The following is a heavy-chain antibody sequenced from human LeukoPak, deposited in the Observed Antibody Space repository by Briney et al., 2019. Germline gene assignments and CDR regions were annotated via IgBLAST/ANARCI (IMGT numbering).Heavy chain of an antibody. Sequence: PGGSLRLSCAASGFTFSDYYMSWIRQAPGKGLEWVSYIGNSGGTIYYADSVKGRFTISRDNAKNSLYLQMNSLRAEDTAVYYCARALGSGWYWYFDLWGRGTLVTVSS. CDR2: IGNSGGTI. J-gene: IGHJ2*01. CDR1: GFTFSDYY. CDR3: ARALGSGWYWYFDL. D-gene: IGHD6-19*01. V-gene: IGHV3-11*01.